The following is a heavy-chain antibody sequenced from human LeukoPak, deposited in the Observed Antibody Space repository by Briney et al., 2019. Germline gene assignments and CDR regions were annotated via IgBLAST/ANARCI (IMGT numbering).Heavy chain of an antibody. J-gene: IGHJ4*02. V-gene: IGHV3-74*01. CDR3: VTTWGDY. CDR2: IKTDGTIT. D-gene: IGHD3-16*01. CDR1: GFTFSNHW. Sequence: GGSLRLSCAVSGFTFSNHWMYWVRQVPGKGLVCVSAIKTDGTITNYADSVKGRFTISRDNAKNTLYLQMNGLRAEDTAIYYCVTTWGDYWGQGTLVTVSS.